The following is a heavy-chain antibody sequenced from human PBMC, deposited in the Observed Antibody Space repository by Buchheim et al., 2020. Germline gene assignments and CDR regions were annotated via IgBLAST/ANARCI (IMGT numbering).Heavy chain of an antibody. CDR1: GGSVSSGSYY. CDR3: ARDMGYYYGMDV. Sequence: QMQLQESGPGLVKPSETLSLTCTVSGGSVSSGSYYWSWIRQPPGKGLEWIGYIYYSGSTNYNPSLKSRVTISVDTSKNQFSLKLSSVTAADTAVYYCARDMGYYYGMDVWGQGTT. V-gene: IGHV4-61*01. CDR2: IYYSGST. J-gene: IGHJ6*02. D-gene: IGHD3-10*01.